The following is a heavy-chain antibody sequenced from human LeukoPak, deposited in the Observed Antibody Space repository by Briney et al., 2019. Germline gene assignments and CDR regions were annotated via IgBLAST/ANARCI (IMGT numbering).Heavy chain of an antibody. CDR3: AKEYPPEYGDYVAFDI. CDR1: GFTFSGYA. V-gene: IGHV3-23*01. J-gene: IGHJ3*02. D-gene: IGHD4-17*01. CDR2: ISASGGST. Sequence: GGSLRLSCAASGFTFSGYAMSWVRQAPGKGLEWVSTISASGGSTYYADSVKGRFTISRDNSKNTLYLQMNSLRAEDTAVYYCAKEYPPEYGDYVAFDIWGQGTMLTVSS.